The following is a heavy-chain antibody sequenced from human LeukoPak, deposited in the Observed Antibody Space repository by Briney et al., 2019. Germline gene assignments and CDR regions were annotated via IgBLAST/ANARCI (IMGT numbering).Heavy chain of an antibody. D-gene: IGHD3-22*01. J-gene: IGHJ5*02. CDR2: IYYSGST. CDR3: ARDQGYYDSSGYLSGDHWFDP. Sequence: PSETLSLTCTVSGGSISSGGYSWSWIRQHPGKGLEWIGYIYYSGSTYYNPSLKSRVTISVDTSKNQFSLKLSSVTAADTAVYYCARDQGYYDSSGYLSGDHWFDPWGQGTLVTVSS. V-gene: IGHV4-31*03. CDR1: GGSISSGGYS.